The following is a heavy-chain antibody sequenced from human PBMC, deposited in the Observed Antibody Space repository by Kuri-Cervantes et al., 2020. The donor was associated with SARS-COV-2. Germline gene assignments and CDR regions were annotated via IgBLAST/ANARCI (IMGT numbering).Heavy chain of an antibody. D-gene: IGHD6-13*01. CDR3: ARTTLAGPSHFDY. J-gene: IGHJ4*02. V-gene: IGHV4-34*01. CDR1: GGSFSGYY. CDR2: INHSGST. Sequence: SETLSLTCAVYGGSFSGYYWSWIRQPPGKGLEWIGEINHSGSTNYNPSLKSRVTISVDTSKNQFSLKLSSVTAADTAVYYCARTTLAGPSHFDYWGQGILVTVSS.